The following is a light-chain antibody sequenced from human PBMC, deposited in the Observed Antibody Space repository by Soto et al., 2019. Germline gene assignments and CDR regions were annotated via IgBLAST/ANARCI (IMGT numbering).Light chain of an antibody. CDR2: PXX. CDR1: QTINNW. V-gene: IGKV1-5*01. CDR3: QQYNSYSRT. Sequence: DFQMTQSPSTLSASVGDRVTITCRASQTINNWLAWYQQKPGKAPKXXXHPXXSPXXQATPRYSRSRHGTELTLPISSLQPDDFATYYCQQYNSYSRTFGQGTRWIAN. J-gene: IGKJ1*01.